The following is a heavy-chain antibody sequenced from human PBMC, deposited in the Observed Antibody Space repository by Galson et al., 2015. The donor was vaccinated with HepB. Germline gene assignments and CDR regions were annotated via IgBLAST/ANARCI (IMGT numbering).Heavy chain of an antibody. CDR1: GFIFTSNA. CDR3: AKRLSSTWSAFDS. J-gene: IGHJ4*02. CDR2: ISGSGAGT. D-gene: IGHD6-13*01. V-gene: IGHV3-23*01. Sequence: SLRLSCAASGFIFTSNALSWVRQGPGTGLEWVSAISGSGAGTYYADSVKGRFTVSKDNSKNTIYLQMHSLRAEDTAVYYCAKRLSSTWSAFDSWGPGTLVTVSS.